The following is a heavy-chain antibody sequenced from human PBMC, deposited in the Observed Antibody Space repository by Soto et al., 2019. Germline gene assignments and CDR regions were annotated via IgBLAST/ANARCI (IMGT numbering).Heavy chain of an antibody. D-gene: IGHD3-3*01. CDR1: GFTFSSYA. Sequence: PGGSLRLSCAASGFTFSSYAMHWVRQAPGKGLEWVAVISYDGSNKYYADSVKGRFTISRDNSKNTLYLQMNSLRAEDTAVYYCAREKATFGVVASAYYYYYYGMDVWGQGTTVTVSS. CDR2: ISYDGSNK. CDR3: AREKATFGVVASAYYYYYYGMDV. V-gene: IGHV3-30-3*01. J-gene: IGHJ6*02.